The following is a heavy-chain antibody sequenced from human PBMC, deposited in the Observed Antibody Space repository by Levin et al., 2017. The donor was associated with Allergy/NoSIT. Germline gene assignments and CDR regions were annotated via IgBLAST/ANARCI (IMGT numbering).Heavy chain of an antibody. V-gene: IGHV2-70*01. Sequence: QTLSLTCTFSGFSLTTSGMCVSWIRQPPGKALEWLALIDWEDDKYYSTSLQARLTISKDTSKNQVVLTMTNMDPVDTATYYCARVQGGFYNWFDPWGQGTLVTVSS. CDR2: IDWEDDK. CDR1: GFSLTTSGMC. J-gene: IGHJ5*02. D-gene: IGHD3-10*02. CDR3: ARVQGGFYNWFDP.